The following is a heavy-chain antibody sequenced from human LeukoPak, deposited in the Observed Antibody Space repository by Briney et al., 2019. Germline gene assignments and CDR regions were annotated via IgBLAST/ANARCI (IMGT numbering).Heavy chain of an antibody. CDR3: ARELYYDFWSGYPDYFDY. V-gene: IGHV3-48*01. CDR1: GFTFSSYS. D-gene: IGHD3-3*01. J-gene: IGHJ4*02. Sequence: GGSLRLSCAASGFTFSSYSMNWVRQAPGKGLEWVSYISSSSSTIYYADSVKGRFTISRDNAKNSLYLQMNSLRAEDTAVYYCARELYYDFWSGYPDYFDYWGQGTLVTVSS. CDR2: ISSSSSTI.